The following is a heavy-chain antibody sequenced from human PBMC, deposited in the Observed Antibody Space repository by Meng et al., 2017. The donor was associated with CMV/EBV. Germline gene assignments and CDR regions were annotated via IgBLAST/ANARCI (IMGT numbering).Heavy chain of an antibody. CDR3: ARAYSTGTPDFDY. Sequence: SETLSLTCAVYGGSFSGYYWSWIRQPPGKGLEWIGEINHSGSTNYNPSLKSRVTISVDTSKNQFSLKLSSVTAADTAVYYCARAYSTGTPDFDYWGQGTLVTVSS. J-gene: IGHJ4*02. CDR1: GGSFSGYY. CDR2: INHSGST. D-gene: IGHD2-21*01. V-gene: IGHV4-34*01.